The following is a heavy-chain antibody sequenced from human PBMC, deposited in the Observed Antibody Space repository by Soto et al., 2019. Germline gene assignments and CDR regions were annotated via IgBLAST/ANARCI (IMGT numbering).Heavy chain of an antibody. CDR2: ISSSSSYI. J-gene: IGHJ5*02. V-gene: IGHV3-21*01. CDR3: ARVTLGYCSSTSCPSNPQHWFDP. CDR1: GFTFSSYS. D-gene: IGHD2-2*01. Sequence: EVQLVESGGGLVKPGGSLRLSCAASGFTFSSYSMNWVRQAPGKGLEWVSSISSSSSYIYYADSVKGRFTISRDNAKNSLYLQMNSLRAEDTAVYYCARVTLGYCSSTSCPSNPQHWFDPWGQGTLVTVSS.